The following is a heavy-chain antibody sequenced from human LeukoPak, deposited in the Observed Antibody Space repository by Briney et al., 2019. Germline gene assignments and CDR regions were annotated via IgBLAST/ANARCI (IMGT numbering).Heavy chain of an antibody. V-gene: IGHV3-66*01. J-gene: IGHJ4*02. D-gene: IGHD3-10*01. CDR1: GFTVSSNY. CDR2: IYSGGST. Sequence: GGSLRLSCAASGFTVSSNYMSWVRQAPGKGLEWVSVIYSGGSTYYADSVKGRFTISRDNSKNTLYLQMNSLRAEDTAVYYCARVTYYYGSGSYYDYWGQGTLVTVSS. CDR3: ARVTYYYGSGSYYDY.